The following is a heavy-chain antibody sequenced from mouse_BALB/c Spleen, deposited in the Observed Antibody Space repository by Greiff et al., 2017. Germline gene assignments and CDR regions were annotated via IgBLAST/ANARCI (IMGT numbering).Heavy chain of an antibody. J-gene: IGHJ3*01. CDR2: ISSGSSTN. D-gene: IGHD4-1*01. Sequence: EVQVVESGGGLVQPGGSRKLSCAASGFTFSSFGMHWVRQAPEKGLEWVAYISSGSSTNYYADTVKGRFTISRDNTKNTLFLQITRLRSEDTAMYDFSRSGVRRSAWFAYWGQGTLVTVSA. CDR3: SRSGVRRSAWFAY. CDR1: GFTFSSFG. V-gene: IGHV5-17*02.